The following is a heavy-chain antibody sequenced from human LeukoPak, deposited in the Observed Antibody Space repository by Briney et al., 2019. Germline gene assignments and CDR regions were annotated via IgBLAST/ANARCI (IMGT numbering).Heavy chain of an antibody. CDR1: GGSVSSYY. CDR3: ARLGVVVPAAMGYYYYYYMDV. CDR2: IYYSGST. V-gene: IGHV4-59*02. Sequence: PSETLSLTCTVSGGSVSSYYWKWIRQPPGKGLEWIGYIYYSGSTNYNPSLKSRVTISVDTSKNQFSLKLSSVTAADTAVYYCARLGVVVPAAMGYYYYYYMDVWGKGTTVTVSS. J-gene: IGHJ6*03. D-gene: IGHD2-2*01.